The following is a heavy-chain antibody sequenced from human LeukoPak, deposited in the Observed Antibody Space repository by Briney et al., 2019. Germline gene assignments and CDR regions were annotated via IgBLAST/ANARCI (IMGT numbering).Heavy chain of an antibody. CDR2: ISSSGNTK. D-gene: IGHD2-15*01. CDR1: GFTFSDFY. CDR3: ARDGYCSGGSCYSGYYFDY. Sequence: GGSLRLSCAASGFTFSDFYMSWIRQAPGKGLEWVSYISSSGNTKYYADSVKGRFTMSRDNAKNSLYLQMDSLRAEDTAVYYCARDGYCSGGSCYSGYYFDYWGQGTLVTVSS. J-gene: IGHJ4*02. V-gene: IGHV3-11*04.